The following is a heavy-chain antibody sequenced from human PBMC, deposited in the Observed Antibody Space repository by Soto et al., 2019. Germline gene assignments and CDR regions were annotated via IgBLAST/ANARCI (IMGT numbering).Heavy chain of an antibody. CDR1: GYSFTSYL. Sequence: EVQLVQSGAEVKKPGASLRISCTGSGYSFTSYLISCLRQMPGKGLEWMGRSDASDSYTNYSPSFQGHVTISADKSISTAYLQWSSLKASDTAMYYCAKLQAAADDNDITFAYWGQGTLVTVSS. D-gene: IGHD6-13*01. V-gene: IGHV5-10-1*01. J-gene: IGHJ4*02. CDR3: AKLQAAADDNDITFAY. CDR2: SDASDSYT.